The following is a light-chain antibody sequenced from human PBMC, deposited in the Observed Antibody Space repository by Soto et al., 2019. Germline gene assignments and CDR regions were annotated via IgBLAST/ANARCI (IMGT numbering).Light chain of an antibody. CDR1: SSNIGAGYD. V-gene: IGLV1-40*01. J-gene: IGLJ1*01. CDR3: HSYDSSLSGYV. Sequence: QSVLTQPPSVSGAPGQRVTISCTGSSSNIGAGYDVHWYQQIPGTAPKLLIYGNNNRPSGVPDRFSGSKSGTSASLAITGLQAEDEADYYCHSYDSSLSGYVFGTGTKLTVL. CDR2: GNN.